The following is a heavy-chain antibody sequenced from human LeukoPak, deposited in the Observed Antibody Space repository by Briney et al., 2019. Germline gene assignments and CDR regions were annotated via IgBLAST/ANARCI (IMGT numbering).Heavy chain of an antibody. CDR2: ISYDGSNK. D-gene: IGHD3-22*01. Sequence: PGRSLRPSCAASGFTFSSYGMHWVRQAPGKGLEWVAVISYDGSNKYYADSVKGRFTISRDNSKNTLYLQMNSLRAEDTAVYYCAKSRSYYYDSRGYYAVDYWGQGTLVTVSS. CDR1: GFTFSSYG. V-gene: IGHV3-30*18. J-gene: IGHJ4*02. CDR3: AKSRSYYYDSRGYYAVDY.